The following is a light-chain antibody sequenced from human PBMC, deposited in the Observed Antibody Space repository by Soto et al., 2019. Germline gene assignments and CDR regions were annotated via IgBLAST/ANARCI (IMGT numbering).Light chain of an antibody. V-gene: IGLV2-14*01. J-gene: IGLJ1*01. CDR2: EVS. CDR1: SSDVGTYNY. CDR3: SSYTSSTDYV. Sequence: SALTHPASVSGSPGQSITISCTGTSSDVGTYNYVSWYQQHPGKAPKLIIYEVSNRPSGVSNRFSGSKSGNTASLTISGLQAEDEADYYCSSYTSSTDYVFGTGTKVTVL.